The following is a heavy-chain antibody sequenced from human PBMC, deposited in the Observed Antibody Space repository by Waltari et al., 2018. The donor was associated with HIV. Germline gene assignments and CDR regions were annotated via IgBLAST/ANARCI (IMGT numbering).Heavy chain of an antibody. CDR3: ARPLPYCSTSSCPYFDP. CDR2: INPNSGAT. Sequence: QVQLVPSGAEVKKPGASVKVSCKASGYTFHGHSMHWVRQAPGQGLEGMGWINPNSGATNYAQKFQGRVTMTRDTSISTAYMELNSLRSHDTAVYYCARPLPYCSTSSCPYFDPWGQGTLVTVSS. J-gene: IGHJ5*02. CDR1: GYTFHGHS. V-gene: IGHV1-2*02. D-gene: IGHD2-2*01.